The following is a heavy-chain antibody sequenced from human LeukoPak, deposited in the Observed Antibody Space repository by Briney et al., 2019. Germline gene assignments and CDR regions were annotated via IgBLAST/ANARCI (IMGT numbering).Heavy chain of an antibody. D-gene: IGHD3-16*01. CDR1: GFPFNTYE. J-gene: IGHJ4*02. V-gene: IGHV3-48*03. CDR3: ARVGAYAAVNC. CDR2: ISSSGSTI. Sequence: GGSLRLSCAASGFPFNTYEMNWVRQAPGKGLEGVSYISSSGSTIYYADSVKGRFTISRDNAKNSLYLQMNSLRAEDTAIYYCARVGAYAAVNCWGQGTLVTVSS.